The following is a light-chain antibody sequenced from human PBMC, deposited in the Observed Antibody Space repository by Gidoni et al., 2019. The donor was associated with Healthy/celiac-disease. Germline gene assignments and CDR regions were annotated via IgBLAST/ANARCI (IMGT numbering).Light chain of an antibody. J-gene: IGKJ1*01. CDR2: AAS. CDR3: QQSYSTPQT. CDR1: QSISSY. V-gene: IGKV1-39*01. Sequence: DIQITQSPSSLSASVGDRVTITCRASQSISSYLNWYQQKPGKAPNLLIYAASSLQSGVPSRFSGSGSGTDFTLTINSLQPEDFATYYCQQSYSTPQTFGQGTKVEIK.